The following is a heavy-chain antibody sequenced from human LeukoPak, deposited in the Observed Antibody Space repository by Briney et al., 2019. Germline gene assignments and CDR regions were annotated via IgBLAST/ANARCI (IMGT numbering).Heavy chain of an antibody. J-gene: IGHJ6*03. CDR2: IYTSGST. CDR3: ARVVVVVTAILLRGRYYYYYMDV. CDR1: GGSISSYY. D-gene: IGHD2-21*02. V-gene: IGHV4-4*07. Sequence: SETLSLTCTVSGGSISSYYWSWIRQPAGKGLEWIGRIYTSGSTNYNPSLKSRVTISVDTSKNQFSLKLSSVPAADTAVYYCARVVVVVTAILLRGRYYYYYMDVWGKGTTVTVSS.